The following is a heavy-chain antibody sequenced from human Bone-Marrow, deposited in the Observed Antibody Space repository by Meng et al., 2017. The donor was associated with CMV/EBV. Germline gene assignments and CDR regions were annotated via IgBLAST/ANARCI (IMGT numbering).Heavy chain of an antibody. Sequence: YTFTGYYMHWVRQAPGQGLEWMGWINPNSGGTNYAQKVQGRVTMTRDTSISTAYMELSRLRSDDTAVYYCARDKTTIFGVVNNWFDPWGQGTLVTVSS. CDR3: ARDKTTIFGVVNNWFDP. J-gene: IGHJ5*02. CDR2: INPNSGGT. D-gene: IGHD3-3*01. V-gene: IGHV1-2*02. CDR1: YTFTGYY.